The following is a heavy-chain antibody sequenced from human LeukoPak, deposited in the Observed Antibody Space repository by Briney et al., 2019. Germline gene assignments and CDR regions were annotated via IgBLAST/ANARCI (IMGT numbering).Heavy chain of an antibody. J-gene: IGHJ6*03. V-gene: IGHV3-21*01. D-gene: IGHD3-22*01. CDR2: ISSSSSYI. CDR1: GFTFSSYS. CDR3: ARITYYYDSSGYRGAAAPYYYYMDV. Sequence: GGSLRLSCAASGFTFSSYSMNWVRQAPGKGLEWVSSISSSSSYIYYADSVRGRFTISRDNAKNSLYLQMNSLRAEDTAVYYCARITYYYDSSGYRGAAAPYYYYMDVWGKGTTVTVSS.